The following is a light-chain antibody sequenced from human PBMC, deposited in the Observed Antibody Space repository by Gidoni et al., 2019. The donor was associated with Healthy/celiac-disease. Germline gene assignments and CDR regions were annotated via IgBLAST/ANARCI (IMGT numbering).Light chain of an antibody. CDR3: QQRSNWPMYT. J-gene: IGKJ2*01. CDR2: DAS. Sequence: EIVLTQSPATLSLSPGERATLPCRASQSVSSYLAWYQQKPGQAPRLLIYDASNRATGIPARFSCSGSGTYFTLTISSLEPEDFSVYYCQQRSNWPMYTFGQGTKLEIK. CDR1: QSVSSY. V-gene: IGKV3-11*01.